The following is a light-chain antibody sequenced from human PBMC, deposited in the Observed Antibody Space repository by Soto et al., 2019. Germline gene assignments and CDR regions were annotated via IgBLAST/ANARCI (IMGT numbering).Light chain of an antibody. V-gene: IGLV2-14*01. CDR2: DVS. CDR3: SSYTSSRTVV. CDR1: SSDVGGYNY. Sequence: QSVLTQPASVSGSPGQSITISCTGTSSDVGGYNYVSWYQQHPGKAPKLMIYDVSNRPSGVSNRFSGSKSGNTASLTISGLQAEDEDDYYCSSYTSSRTVVFGGGTKLTVL. J-gene: IGLJ2*01.